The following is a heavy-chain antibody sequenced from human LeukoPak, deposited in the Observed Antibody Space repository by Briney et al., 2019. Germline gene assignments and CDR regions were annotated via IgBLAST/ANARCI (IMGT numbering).Heavy chain of an antibody. J-gene: IGHJ4*02. CDR1: GFTFSSYA. CDR2: ISSNGGST. V-gene: IGHV3-64D*09. Sequence: GGSLRLSCSASGFTFSSYAMHWVRQAPGKGLEYVSAISSNGGSTYYADSVKGRFTISRDNSKNTVYLQMSSLRAEDTAVYYCARVPYSGSSYFDCWGQGTMVTVSS. D-gene: IGHD6-6*01. CDR3: ARVPYSGSSYFDC.